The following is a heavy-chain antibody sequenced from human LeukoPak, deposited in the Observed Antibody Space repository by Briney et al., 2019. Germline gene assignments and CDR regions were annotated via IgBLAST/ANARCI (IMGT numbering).Heavy chain of an antibody. CDR2: MYTSGNT. CDR1: GGSISSYY. Sequence: SETLSLTCAVSGGSISSYYWSWIRQPAGKGLEWIGRMYTSGNTNYNPSLKSRVTMSVDTSKNQFSLKLSSVTAAATAVYYCAREGLDTAMVPFFDNWGQGTLVTVSS. D-gene: IGHD5-18*01. V-gene: IGHV4-4*07. CDR3: AREGLDTAMVPFFDN. J-gene: IGHJ4*02.